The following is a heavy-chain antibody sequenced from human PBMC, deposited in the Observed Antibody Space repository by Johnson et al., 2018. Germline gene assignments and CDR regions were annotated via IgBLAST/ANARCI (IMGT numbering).Heavy chain of an antibody. CDR2: ISPSGTRI. CDR1: GFTLSDYH. Sequence: QVQLQESGGALVKPGGSLRLSCEASGFTLSDYHMSWIRQAPGRGQEWVSYISPSGTRIYYADSVKGRFTISRDTSKNSQYLQMDSLRADDTAVYYCARASVSGNSCCYYYMDVWGKGTTVTVSS. J-gene: IGHJ6*03. CDR3: ARASVSGNSCCYYYMDV. V-gene: IGHV3-11*04. D-gene: IGHD4-23*01.